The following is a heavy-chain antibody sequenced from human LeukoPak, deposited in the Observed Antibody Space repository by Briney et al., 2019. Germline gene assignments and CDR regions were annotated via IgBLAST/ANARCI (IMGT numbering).Heavy chain of an antibody. V-gene: IGHV3-48*01. CDR3: ARTRSYYAFDI. CDR2: ISSSSSTI. Sequence: GGSLRLSCAASGFTFSSYSMNWVRQAPGKGLEWISYISSSSSTISYADSVKGRFTISRDNAKNALYLQMNSLRAEDTAVYYCARTRSYYAFDIWGQGTTVTVSS. D-gene: IGHD1-26*01. J-gene: IGHJ3*02. CDR1: GFTFSSYS.